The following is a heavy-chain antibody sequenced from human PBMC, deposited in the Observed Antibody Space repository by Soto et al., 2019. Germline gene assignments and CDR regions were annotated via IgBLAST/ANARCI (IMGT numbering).Heavy chain of an antibody. CDR1: GYTFTSYG. D-gene: IGHD3-22*01. V-gene: IGHV1-18*01. J-gene: IGHJ4*02. CDR3: ARVEAVGYYDSSGPFDY. CDR2: ISAYNGNT. Sequence: GASVKVSCEASGYTFTSYGISWVRQAPGQGLEWMGWISAYNGNTNYAQKLQGRVTMTTDTSTSTAYMELRSLRSDDTAVYYCARVEAVGYYDSSGPFDYWGQGTLVTVSS.